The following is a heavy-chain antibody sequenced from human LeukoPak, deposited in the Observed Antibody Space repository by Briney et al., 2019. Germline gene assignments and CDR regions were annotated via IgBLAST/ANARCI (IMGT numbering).Heavy chain of an antibody. D-gene: IGHD3-3*01. J-gene: IGHJ6*03. Sequence: PGGSLRLSCAASGFTFSSYSMKWVRQAPGRGLEWVSSISSISSYIDYVDSVKGRFTVSGDNAKNSLYLQMNSLRAEDTAVYYCASFPFWSGSHYMDVWGKGTTVTVSS. V-gene: IGHV3-21*01. CDR3: ASFPFWSGSHYMDV. CDR1: GFTFSSYS. CDR2: ISSISSYI.